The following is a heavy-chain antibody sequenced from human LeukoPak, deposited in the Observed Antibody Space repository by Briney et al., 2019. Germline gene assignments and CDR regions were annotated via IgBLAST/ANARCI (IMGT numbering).Heavy chain of an antibody. V-gene: IGHV4-59*01. CDR3: VRGANF. Sequence: SETLSLTCTISGGSIGSDSWSWIRRAPGKRLEWIGNIYYSGSTNYNPSLKSRGTISVDTSKNPFALRLTSVTAADTAVYHCVRGANFWGQGILVTVSS. CDR1: GGSIGSDS. CDR2: IYYSGST. D-gene: IGHD5-12*01. J-gene: IGHJ4*02.